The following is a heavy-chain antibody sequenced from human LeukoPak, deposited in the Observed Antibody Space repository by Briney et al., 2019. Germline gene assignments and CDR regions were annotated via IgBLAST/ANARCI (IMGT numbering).Heavy chain of an antibody. CDR1: GFTFSSFA. CDR2: VSDSDENT. CDR3: ARDPRDSFYYDILTGYYNSDAFDI. J-gene: IGHJ3*02. V-gene: IGHV3-21*01. Sequence: GGSLRLSCAASGFTFSSFAMSWVRQAPGKGLEWVSSVSDSDENTYYADSVKGRFTISRDNAKNSLYLQMNSLRAEDTAVYYCARDPRDSFYYDILTGYYNSDAFDIWGQGTMVTVSS. D-gene: IGHD3-9*01.